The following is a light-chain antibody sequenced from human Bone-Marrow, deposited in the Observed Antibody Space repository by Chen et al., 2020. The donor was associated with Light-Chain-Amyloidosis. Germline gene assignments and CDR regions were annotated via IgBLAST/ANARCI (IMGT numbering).Light chain of an antibody. J-gene: IGLJ3*02. CDR1: NIGSTS. CDR2: DDS. CDR3: QVWDRSSGRAV. Sequence: SYVLTQPSSVSVAPGQTTTIACGGNNIGSTSVHWYQQTPGQAPLLVVYDDSDRPSGIPERLAASNSGNTAAPTISRVEDGDEADYYCQVWDRSSGRAVFGGGTKLTVL. V-gene: IGLV3-21*02.